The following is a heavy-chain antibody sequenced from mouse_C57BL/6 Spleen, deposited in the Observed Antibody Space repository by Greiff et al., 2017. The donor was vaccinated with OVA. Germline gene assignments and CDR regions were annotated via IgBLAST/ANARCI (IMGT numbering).Heavy chain of an antibody. D-gene: IGHD3-2*02. J-gene: IGHJ3*01. CDR3: ARTAQATPAY. V-gene: IGHV1-61*01. CDR1: GYTFTSYW. Sequence: QVQLQQPGAELVRPGSSVKLSCKASGYTFTSYWMDWVKQRPGQGLEWIGNIYPSDSETHYNQKFKDKATLTVDKSSSTAYMQLSSLTSEDSAVYYCARTAQATPAYWGQGTLVTVSA. CDR2: IYPSDSET.